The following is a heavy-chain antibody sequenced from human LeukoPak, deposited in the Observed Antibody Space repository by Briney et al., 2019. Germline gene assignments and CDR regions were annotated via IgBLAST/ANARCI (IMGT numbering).Heavy chain of an antibody. CDR2: SSAYNGNT. Sequence: AAVTVSFPASGYTFTFYGISWVRQAPGQGLEWMGWSSAYNGNTNYAQKLQGRVTMTTDTSTSTAYMELRSLRSDDTAVYYCAGDTLLSVVVVPAANVYFDYWGQGTLVTVSS. J-gene: IGHJ4*02. D-gene: IGHD2-2*01. CDR1: GYTFTFYG. CDR3: AGDTLLSVVVVPAANVYFDY. V-gene: IGHV1-18*04.